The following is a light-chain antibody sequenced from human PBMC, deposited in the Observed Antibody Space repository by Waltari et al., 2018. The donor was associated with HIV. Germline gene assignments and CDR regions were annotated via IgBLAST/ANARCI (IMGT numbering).Light chain of an antibody. J-gene: IGKJ4*01. CDR3: QQYYRYPLT. CDR2: KAS. V-gene: IGKV1-5*03. Sequence: DIQMTQSPSTLSAFVGDRVTITCRASQSISSWLAWYQQKPGKAPKVLICKASSLEGGVPSRFSGSGSGTEFTLTISSLQPDDFATYSCQQYYRYPLTFGGGTKVQIK. CDR1: QSISSW.